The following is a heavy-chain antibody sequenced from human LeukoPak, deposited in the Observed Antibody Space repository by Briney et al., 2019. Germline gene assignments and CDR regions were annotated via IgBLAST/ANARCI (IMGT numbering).Heavy chain of an antibody. Sequence: GGSLRLSCAASGFTFSNYGMQWVRQAPGKGLVWVSRIKSDGTTANYADSVKGRFTTSRDNSKNTLYLQMNSLRAEDTAVYYCARDYSNQFDYWGQGTLVTVSS. CDR1: GFTFSNYG. V-gene: IGHV3-74*01. CDR3: ARDYSNQFDY. J-gene: IGHJ4*02. CDR2: IKSDGTTA. D-gene: IGHD4-11*01.